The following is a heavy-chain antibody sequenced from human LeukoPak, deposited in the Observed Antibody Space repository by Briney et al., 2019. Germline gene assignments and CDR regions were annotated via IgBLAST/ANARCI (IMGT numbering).Heavy chain of an antibody. D-gene: IGHD1-1*01. CDR1: GYTFTGYY. CDR2: INPNSGGT. CDR3: ARDFARTTGNWIYYYYYGMDV. Sequence: ASVKVSCKASGYTFTGYYMHWVRQAPGQELEWMGWINPNSGGTNYAQKFQGRVTMTRDTSISTAYMELSRLRSDDTAVYYCARDFARTTGNWIYYYYYGMDVWGQGTTVTVSS. V-gene: IGHV1-2*02. J-gene: IGHJ6*02.